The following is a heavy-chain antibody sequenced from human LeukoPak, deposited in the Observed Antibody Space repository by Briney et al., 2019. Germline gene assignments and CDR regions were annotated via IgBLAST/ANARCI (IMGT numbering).Heavy chain of an antibody. J-gene: IGHJ4*02. CDR2: INWNSDSI. D-gene: IGHD4-17*01. CDR1: GFTFDDYA. Sequence: GGSLRLSCAVSGFTFDDYAMHWVRQVPGKGLEWVSGINWNSDSIGYADSVKGRFTISRDNAKNSVYLQMSSLRAEDTAVYYCARDPNDYGDPYFDYWGQGTLVTVSS. CDR3: ARDPNDYGDPYFDY. V-gene: IGHV3-9*01.